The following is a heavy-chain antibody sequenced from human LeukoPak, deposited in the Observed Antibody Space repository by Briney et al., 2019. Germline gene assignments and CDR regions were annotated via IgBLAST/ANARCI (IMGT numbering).Heavy chain of an antibody. CDR1: GFTFSRDR. D-gene: IGHD2-8*02. V-gene: IGHV3-7*01. J-gene: IGHJ4*02. CDR3: ARDGTGFDY. Sequence: GGSLRLSCVASGFTFSRDRMSWVRQAPGKGLEWVASVKQDGIGTQYVDSVKGRFTISRDNAKNSVYLQMNSLRVEDTAMYYCARDGTGFDYWGQGTLVTVSS. CDR2: VKQDGIGT.